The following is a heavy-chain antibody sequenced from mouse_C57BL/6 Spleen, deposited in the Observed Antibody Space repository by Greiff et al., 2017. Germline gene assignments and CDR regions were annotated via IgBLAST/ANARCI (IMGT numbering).Heavy chain of an antibody. Sequence: VHVKQSGPGLVQPSQSLSITCTVSGFSLTSYGVHWVRQSPGKGLEWLGVIWSGGSTDYNAAFISRLSISKDNSKSQVFFKMNSLQADDTAIYYCATPYSNYVNYAMDYWGQGTSVTVSS. V-gene: IGHV2-2*01. J-gene: IGHJ4*01. CDR2: IWSGGST. CDR1: GFSLTSYG. CDR3: ATPYSNYVNYAMDY. D-gene: IGHD2-5*01.